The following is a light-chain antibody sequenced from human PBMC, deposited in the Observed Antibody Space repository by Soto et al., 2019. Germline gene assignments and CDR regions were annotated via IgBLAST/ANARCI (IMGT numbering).Light chain of an antibody. CDR1: QSISTL. CDR2: TAS. Sequence: DIQMTQSPSSLSASVGDRVNITCRASQSISTLVNWYQQKPGKAPKLLISTASSLQSGVPSRFIGSGSGTDFTLTISSLQPEDFATYYCQQRSSTTYTFGQGTKLEIK. V-gene: IGKV1-39*01. CDR3: QQRSSTTYT. J-gene: IGKJ2*01.